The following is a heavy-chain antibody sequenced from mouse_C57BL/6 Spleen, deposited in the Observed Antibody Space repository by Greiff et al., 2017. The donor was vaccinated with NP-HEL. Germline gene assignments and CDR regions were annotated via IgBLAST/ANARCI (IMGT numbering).Heavy chain of an antibody. J-gene: IGHJ2*01. D-gene: IGHD1-1*01. V-gene: IGHV3-6*01. Sequence: VQLQQSGPGLVKPSQSLSLTCSVTGYSITSGYYWNWIRQFPGNKLEWMGYISYDGSNNYNPSLKNRIPITRDTSKNQFFLKLNSVTTEDTATYCGASLITTVVAFDYWGQGTTLTVSS. CDR3: ASLITTVVAFDY. CDR2: ISYDGSN. CDR1: GYSITSGYY.